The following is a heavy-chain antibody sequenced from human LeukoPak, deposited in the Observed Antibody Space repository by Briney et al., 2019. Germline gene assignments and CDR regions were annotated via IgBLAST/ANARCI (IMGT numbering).Heavy chain of an antibody. CDR2: IKPDGSEK. V-gene: IGHV3-7*01. Sequence: GGSLRLSCVASGFTFTNYWMNWVRQTPGKGLEWVANIKPDGSEKYYVDSVKGRFTISRDNAKNSLYLQMNSLRAEDTAVYYCARGDSSGYYYFDYWGQGTLVTVSS. D-gene: IGHD3-22*01. CDR1: GFTFTNYW. CDR3: ARGDSSGYYYFDY. J-gene: IGHJ4*02.